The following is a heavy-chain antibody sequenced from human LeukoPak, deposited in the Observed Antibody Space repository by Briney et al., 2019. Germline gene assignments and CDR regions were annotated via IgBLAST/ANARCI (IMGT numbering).Heavy chain of an antibody. J-gene: IGHJ4*02. V-gene: IGHV4-39*07. D-gene: IGHD5-18*01. CDR3: ARRSVETVMARPFDF. CDR1: GGSIRDNSYY. Sequence: SETLSLTCTVSGGSIRDNSYYWGWIRQPPGKGLEWIGDIYFSGSTYYNPSLKSRVSMSLDTSKNQFSLKLSSVTAADTAVYYCARRSVETVMARPFDFWGQGTLVIVSS. CDR2: IYFSGST.